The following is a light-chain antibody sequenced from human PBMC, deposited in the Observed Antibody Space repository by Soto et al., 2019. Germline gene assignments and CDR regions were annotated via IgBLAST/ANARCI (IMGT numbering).Light chain of an antibody. J-gene: IGLJ1*01. Sequence: QSALTQPASVSGSPGQSITISCTGTSSDVGGYNYVSWYQQHPGKAPKLMIYDVSNRPSGVSNRFSGSKSGNTASLTISGLQAEDEADYYCSSYTSSSINYVFGTGTKVTVL. CDR3: SSYTSSSINYV. CDR2: DVS. V-gene: IGLV2-14*01. CDR1: SSDVGGYNY.